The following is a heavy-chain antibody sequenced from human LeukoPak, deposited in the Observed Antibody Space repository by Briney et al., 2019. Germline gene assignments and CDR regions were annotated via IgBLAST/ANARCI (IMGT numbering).Heavy chain of an antibody. D-gene: IGHD3-22*01. V-gene: IGHV3-23*01. CDR3: AKVARATYYYDSSGYPDFDY. J-gene: IGHJ4*02. Sequence: GGSLRLSCAASGFTFSSYAMSWVRQAPGKGLEWVSAISGSGGSTYYADSVKGRFTISRDNSKNTLYLQMNSLRAEDTAVYYCAKVARATYYYDSSGYPDFDYWGQGTLVTVSS. CDR1: GFTFSSYA. CDR2: ISGSGGST.